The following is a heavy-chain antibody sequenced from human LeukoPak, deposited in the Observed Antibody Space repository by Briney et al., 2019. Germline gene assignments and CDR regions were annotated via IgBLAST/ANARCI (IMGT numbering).Heavy chain of an antibody. CDR3: AKGSTYFYGSGTSDDAFDI. D-gene: IGHD3-10*01. CDR1: GLTFGNHA. Sequence: GGSLRLSCAASGLTFGNHAMSWVRQAPGRGLEWASSISGSGGSTHYADSVKGRFTTSRDNSKSTMFLQVNSLRAEDTAVYYCAKGSTYFYGSGTSDDAFDIWGQGTMVTVSS. CDR2: ISGSGGST. J-gene: IGHJ3*02. V-gene: IGHV3-23*01.